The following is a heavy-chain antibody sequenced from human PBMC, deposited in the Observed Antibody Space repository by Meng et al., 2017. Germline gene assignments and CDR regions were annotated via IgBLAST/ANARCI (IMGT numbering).Heavy chain of an antibody. Sequence: SDTLSLTCTVSSGSTSSNYWNWIRQPPGKGLEWIGYIYHSGSTSYNPSLKSRVTISVDTSKNQFSLKLSSVTAADTATSYCAREGVRGSGSYWDYWGQGTLVTVSS. CDR1: SGSTSSNY. J-gene: IGHJ4*02. CDR3: AREGVRGSGSYWDY. V-gene: IGHV4-59*01. D-gene: IGHD3-10*01. CDR2: IYHSGST.